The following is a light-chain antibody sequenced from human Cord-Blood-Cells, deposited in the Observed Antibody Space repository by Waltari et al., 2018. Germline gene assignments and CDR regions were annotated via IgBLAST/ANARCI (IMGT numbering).Light chain of an antibody. J-gene: IGLJ3*02. CDR1: SSVVDSSDL. V-gene: IGLV2-23*01. Sequence: QTPLTQPAPLSGSPAPSMAIACTGNSSVVDSSDLVSLDQQPPGKAPKFMIYEGSKRPSGVSNRFSGSKSGNTASLTISGLQAEDEADYYCCSYAGSSTWVFGGGTKLTVL. CDR2: EGS. CDR3: CSYAGSSTWV.